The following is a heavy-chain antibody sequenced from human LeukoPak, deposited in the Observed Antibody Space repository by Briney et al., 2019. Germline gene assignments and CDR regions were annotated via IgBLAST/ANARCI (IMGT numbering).Heavy chain of an antibody. D-gene: IGHD3-10*01. V-gene: IGHV3-33*06. CDR2: IWYDGSNI. CDR3: AKEGDRGEALYYYYMDV. CDR1: GFMFSDYG. Sequence: PGGSLRLSCVASGFMFSDYGMHWVRQAPGKGREWVAAIWYDGSNIFYADSVKGRFTLSRDNSKNALYLQMNSLRAEDTADYYCAKEGDRGEALYYYYMDVWGNGTTVTVSS. J-gene: IGHJ6*03.